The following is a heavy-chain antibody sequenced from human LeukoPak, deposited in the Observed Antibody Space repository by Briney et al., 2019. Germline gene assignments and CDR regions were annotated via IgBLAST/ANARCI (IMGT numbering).Heavy chain of an antibody. D-gene: IGHD2-15*01. Sequence: SETLSLTCTVSGGSISSSDYYWGWIRQPPGKGLEWLGSIYYGGSTYYNPSLKSRVTISVDTSMNQFSLKLSFETTADTAVYYCARALGYCSGGSCTRGYNWFDPWGQGTLVTVPS. CDR3: ARALGYCSGGSCTRGYNWFDP. CDR2: IYYGGST. CDR1: GGSISSSDYY. J-gene: IGHJ5*02. V-gene: IGHV4-39*01.